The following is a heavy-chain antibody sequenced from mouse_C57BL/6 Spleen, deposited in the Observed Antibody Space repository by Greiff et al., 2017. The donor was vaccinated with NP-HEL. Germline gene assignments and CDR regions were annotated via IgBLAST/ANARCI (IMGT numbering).Heavy chain of an antibody. CDR1: GYTFTDYY. CDR2: INPNNGGT. Sequence: VQLQQSGPELVKPGASVKISCKASGYTFTDYYMNWVKQSHGKSLEWIGDINPNNGGTSYNQKFKGKATLTVDKSSSTAYMELRSLTSEDSAVYYCARGGPRHWYFDVWGTGTTVTVSS. J-gene: IGHJ1*03. CDR3: ARGGPRHWYFDV. V-gene: IGHV1-26*01.